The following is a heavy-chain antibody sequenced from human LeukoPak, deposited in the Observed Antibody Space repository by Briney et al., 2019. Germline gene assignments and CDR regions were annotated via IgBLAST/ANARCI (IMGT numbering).Heavy chain of an antibody. CDR3: ARVVGYCSGGSCYTLPYYYYGMDV. Sequence: SGTLSLTCAVYGGSFRGYYWSWIPDPPGKGLECIGEINHSGSTTYTPPLKSRVTISGDTSKSQFSLKLSSVPDADTAVYYCARVVGYCSGGSCYTLPYYYYGMDVWGKGTTVTVSS. D-gene: IGHD2-15*01. CDR1: GGSFRGYY. V-gene: IGHV4-34*01. CDR2: INHSGST. J-gene: IGHJ6*04.